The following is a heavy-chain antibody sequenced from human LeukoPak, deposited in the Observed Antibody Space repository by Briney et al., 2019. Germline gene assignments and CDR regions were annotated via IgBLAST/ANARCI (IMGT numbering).Heavy chain of an antibody. CDR1: GFTFSSYV. V-gene: IGHV3-30*04. D-gene: IGHD3-10*01. Sequence: PGRSLRLSCAASGFTFSSYVMHWVRQAPGKGLEWVAIISYDGSNEYYADSVKGRFTISRDNSKNTLYPQMNSLRAADTAVYYCARVSWFDELPNYWGQGTLVSVSS. CDR3: ARVSWFDELPNY. J-gene: IGHJ4*02. CDR2: ISYDGSNE.